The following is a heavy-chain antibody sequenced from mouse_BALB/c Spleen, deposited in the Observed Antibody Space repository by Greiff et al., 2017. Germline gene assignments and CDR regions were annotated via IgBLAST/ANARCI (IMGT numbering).Heavy chain of an antibody. CDR1: GYSITSDYA. CDR2: ISYSGST. V-gene: IGHV3-2*02. D-gene: IGHD4-1*01. Sequence: EVQLQQSGPGLVKPSQSLSLTCTVTGYSITSDYAWNWIRQFPGNKLEWMGYISYSGSTSYNPSLKSRISITRDTSKNQFFLQLNSVTTEDTATYYCARKGTGTPFAYWGQGTLVTVSA. J-gene: IGHJ3*01. CDR3: ARKGTGTPFAY.